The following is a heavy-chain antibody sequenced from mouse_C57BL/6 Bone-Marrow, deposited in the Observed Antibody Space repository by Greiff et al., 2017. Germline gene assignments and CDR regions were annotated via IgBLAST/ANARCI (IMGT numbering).Heavy chain of an antibody. CDR3: ARWRTY. V-gene: IGHV1-82*01. Sequence: QVQLQQSGPELVKPGASVKISCKASGYAFSSSWMNWVKQRPGQGLEWIGRIYPGDGDTNYNGKFKGKATLTADKSSSTAYMQLSSLTSEDSAVXFCARWRTYWGQGTLVTVSA. J-gene: IGHJ3*01. CDR2: IYPGDGDT. CDR1: GYAFSSSW.